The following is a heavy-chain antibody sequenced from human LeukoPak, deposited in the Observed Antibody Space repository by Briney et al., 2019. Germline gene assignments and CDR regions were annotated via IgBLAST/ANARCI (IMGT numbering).Heavy chain of an antibody. V-gene: IGHV3-7*01. CDR2: IKQDGSGK. Sequence: GGSLRLSCAASGFTFSRYWMSWVRQAPGKGLEWVANIKQDGSGKYYVDSVKGRFTISRDNAKNSLYLQMNSLRAEDTAVYYCARDLVGDSDYWGQGTLVTVSS. CDR3: ARDLVGDSDY. J-gene: IGHJ4*02. D-gene: IGHD1-26*01. CDR1: GFTFSRYW.